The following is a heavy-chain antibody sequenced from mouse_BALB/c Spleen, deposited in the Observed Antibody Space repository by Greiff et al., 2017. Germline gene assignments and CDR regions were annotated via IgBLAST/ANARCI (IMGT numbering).Heavy chain of an antibody. CDR3: ARHKGVYYVNPYYFDY. CDR1: GFAFSSYD. CDR2: ISSGGGST. V-gene: IGHV5-12-1*01. D-gene: IGHD2-1*01. Sequence: DVKLVESGGGLVKPGGSLKLSCAASGFAFSSYDMSWVRQTPEKRLEWVAYISSGGGSTYYPDTVKGRFTISRDNAKNTLYLQMSSLKSEDTAMYYCARHKGVYYVNPYYFDYWGQGTTLTVSS. J-gene: IGHJ2*01.